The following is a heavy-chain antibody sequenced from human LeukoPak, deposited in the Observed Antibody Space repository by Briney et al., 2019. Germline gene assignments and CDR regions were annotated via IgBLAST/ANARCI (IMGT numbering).Heavy chain of an antibody. J-gene: IGHJ4*02. V-gene: IGHV3-23*01. D-gene: IGHD6-19*01. CDR1: GFTFNTYT. CDR2: SIYNDDT. Sequence: GGSLRLSCAASGFTFNTYTMSWVRQAPGQGLEWVSASIYNDDTYYADSVEGRFIISRDNSKSTLYLQMNSLRVEDTAVYYCVKDQWDYWGQGTLVTVSS. CDR3: VKDQWDY.